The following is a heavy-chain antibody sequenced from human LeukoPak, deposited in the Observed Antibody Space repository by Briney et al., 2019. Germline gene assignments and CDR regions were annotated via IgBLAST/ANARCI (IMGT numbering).Heavy chain of an antibody. CDR2: IYSGGST. J-gene: IGHJ4*02. D-gene: IGHD6-6*01. Sequence: GGSLRLSCAASGFTVSSNYMSWVRQAPGKGLEWVSVIYSGGSTYYADSVKGRFTISRDNAKNSLYLQMNSLRAEDTAVYYCARDGSSPRGYYFDYWGQGTLVTVSS. CDR1: GFTVSSNY. CDR3: ARDGSSPRGYYFDY. V-gene: IGHV3-53*01.